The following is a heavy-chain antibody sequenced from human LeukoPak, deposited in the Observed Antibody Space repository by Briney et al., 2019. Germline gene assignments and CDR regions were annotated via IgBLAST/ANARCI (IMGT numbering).Heavy chain of an antibody. J-gene: IGHJ4*02. D-gene: IGHD6-19*01. CDR3: AKVPVAGTDYFDY. Sequence: GGSLRLSCVASGFSFSSYSINWVRQAPGKGLEWVSAISGSGGSTYYADSVKGRFTISRDNSKNTLYLQMNSLRAEDTAVYYCAKVPVAGTDYFDYWGQGTLVTVSS. V-gene: IGHV3-23*01. CDR2: ISGSGGST. CDR1: GFSFSSYS.